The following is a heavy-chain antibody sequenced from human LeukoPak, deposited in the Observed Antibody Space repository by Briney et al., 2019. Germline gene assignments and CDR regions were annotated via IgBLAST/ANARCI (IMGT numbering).Heavy chain of an antibody. CDR3: ARGGCSSTSCPLDY. CDR2: ISRSSSYT. J-gene: IGHJ4*02. CDR1: GFTFSDYY. V-gene: IGHV3-11*06. Sequence: PGGSLRLSCAASGFTFSDYYMSWIRQAPGKGLEWVSYISRSSSYTNYADSVKGRFTISRDNAKNSLYLQMNSLRAEDTAVHYCARGGCSSTSCPLDYWGQGTLVTVSS. D-gene: IGHD2-2*01.